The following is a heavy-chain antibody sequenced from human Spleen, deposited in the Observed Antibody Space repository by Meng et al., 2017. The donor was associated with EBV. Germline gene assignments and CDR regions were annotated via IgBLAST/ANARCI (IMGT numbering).Heavy chain of an antibody. CDR2: FLPTLGAP. J-gene: IGHJ4*02. CDR3: ASESGRGYTPDY. D-gene: IGHD3-10*01. V-gene: IGHV1-69*01. Sequence: QVQLVQSAAEGKKPRSSVKVSCKTSGGPFRNYAISGVRQAPGQGLGWLGGFLPTLGAPNYAQKFHGRVTITADESTSTHYMDLSSLRSEDTAIYYCASESGRGYTPDYWGQGTLVTVSS. CDR1: GGPFRNYA.